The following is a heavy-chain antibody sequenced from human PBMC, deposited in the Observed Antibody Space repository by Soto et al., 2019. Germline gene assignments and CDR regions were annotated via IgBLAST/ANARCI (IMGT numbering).Heavy chain of an antibody. CDR2: INAGNGDT. V-gene: IGHV1-3*01. CDR1: GYTFTSYA. CDR3: ARRYYYGMDV. J-gene: IGHJ6*02. Sequence: QVQLVQSGAEVKKPGASVKVSCKASGYTFTSYAMHWVRQAPGERLEWMGWINAGNGDTKYSQKFQGRVTIIRDTSASTAYMELSSLTSEDTAVYYCARRYYYGMDVWGQGTTVTVSS.